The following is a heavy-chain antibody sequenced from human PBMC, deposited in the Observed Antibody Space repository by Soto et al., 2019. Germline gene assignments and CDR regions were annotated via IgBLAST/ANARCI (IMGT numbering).Heavy chain of an antibody. J-gene: IGHJ4*02. CDR2: IYHTGNA. Sequence: SETLSLTCSVSGDSISNSRFYWAWIRQPPGEGLEWIGSIYHTGNAYYNPSLKSRVTIFVDTSKNQFSLKLTSVTAADTAVYYCARAFAIDWYTYYFDYWGQGPLVTVSS. V-gene: IGHV4-39*07. CDR1: GDSISNSRFY. D-gene: IGHD3-9*01. CDR3: ARAFAIDWYTYYFDY.